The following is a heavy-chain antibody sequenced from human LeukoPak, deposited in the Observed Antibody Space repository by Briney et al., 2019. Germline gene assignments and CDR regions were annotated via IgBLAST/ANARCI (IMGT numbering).Heavy chain of an antibody. CDR1: GGSVSSGSYY. V-gene: IGHV4-61*01. CDR3: ARSRYYDILTGYYRGLDFDY. J-gene: IGHJ4*02. CDR2: IYYSGST. Sequence: SETLSLTCTVSGGSVSSGSYYWSWTRQPPGKGLEWIGYIYYSGSTNYNPSLKSRVTISVDTSKNQFSLKLSSVTAADTAVYYCARSRYYDILTGYYRGLDFDYWGQGTLVTVSS. D-gene: IGHD3-9*01.